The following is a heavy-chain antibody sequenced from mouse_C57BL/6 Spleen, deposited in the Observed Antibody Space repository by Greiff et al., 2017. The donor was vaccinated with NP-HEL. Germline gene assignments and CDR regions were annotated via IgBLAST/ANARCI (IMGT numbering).Heavy chain of an antibody. CDR3: ARVGYSNNYWYCDV. V-gene: IGHV1-69*01. CDR1: GYTFTSYW. J-gene: IGHJ1*03. Sequence: QVQLQQPGAELVMPGASVKLSCKASGYTFTSYWMHWVKQRPGQGLEWIGEIDPSDSYTNYNQKFKGKSTLTVDKSSSTAYMQLSSLTSEDSAVYYCARVGYSNNYWYCDVWGTGTTVTVSS. D-gene: IGHD2-5*01. CDR2: IDPSDSYT.